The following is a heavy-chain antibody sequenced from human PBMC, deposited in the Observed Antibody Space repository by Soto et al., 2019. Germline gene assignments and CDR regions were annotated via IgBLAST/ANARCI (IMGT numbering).Heavy chain of an antibody. V-gene: IGHV1-2*02. J-gene: IGHJ4*02. CDR2: INPNSGGT. Sequence: QEQLVQSGAEVKKPGASVKVSCKASGYTFTAYYMHWVRQAPGQGLEWMGWINPNSGGTNYAQKFQGRVTMTRDTSISTAFMELSRLIFDDTAVYFCARDQVGKHYYDSSGYYYYFDYWGQGTLVTVSS. CDR1: GYTFTAYY. D-gene: IGHD3-22*01. CDR3: ARDQVGKHYYDSSGYYYYFDY.